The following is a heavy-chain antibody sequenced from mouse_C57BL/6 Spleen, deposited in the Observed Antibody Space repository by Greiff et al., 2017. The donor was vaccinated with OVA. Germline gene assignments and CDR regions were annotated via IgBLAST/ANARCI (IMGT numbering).Heavy chain of an antibody. V-gene: IGHV8-8*01. CDR3: ARIDYYGSSYVRYFDV. Sequence: QVTLKVSGPGILQPSQTLSLTCSFSGFSLSTFGMGVGWIRQPSGKGLEWLAHIWWDDDKYYNPALKSRLTISKDTSKNQVFLKIANVDTADTATYYCARIDYYGSSYVRYFDVWGTGTTVTVSS. D-gene: IGHD1-1*01. CDR1: GFSLSTFGMG. J-gene: IGHJ1*03. CDR2: IWWDDDK.